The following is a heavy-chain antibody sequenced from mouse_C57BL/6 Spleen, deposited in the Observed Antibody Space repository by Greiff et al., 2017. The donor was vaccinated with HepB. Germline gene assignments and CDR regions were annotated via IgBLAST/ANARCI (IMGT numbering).Heavy chain of an antibody. J-gene: IGHJ4*01. CDR1: GFSLTSYG. CDR3: ARKVYDEVSYYYAMDY. D-gene: IGHD2-12*01. CDR2: IWSGGST. Sequence: VQLQQSGPGLVQPSQSLSITCTVSGFSLTSYGVHWVRQSPGKGLEWLGVIWSGGSTDYNAAFISRLSISKDNSKSQVFFKMNSLQADDTAIYYCARKVYDEVSYYYAMDYWGQGTSVTVSS. V-gene: IGHV2-2*01.